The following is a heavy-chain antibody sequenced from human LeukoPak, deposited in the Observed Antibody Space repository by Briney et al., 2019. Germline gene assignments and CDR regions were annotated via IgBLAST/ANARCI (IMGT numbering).Heavy chain of an antibody. J-gene: IGHJ4*02. D-gene: IGHD5-18*01. CDR1: GGSITSYY. Sequence: SETLSLTCTVSGGSITSYYWRWIRQPAGKGLEWVGRIYTSGITNYNPSLKSRVTMSVDTSKNQFSLKLSSGTAADTAVYYCASLGYSYGFWGQGTLVTVSS. CDR3: ASLGYSYGF. CDR2: IYTSGIT. V-gene: IGHV4-4*07.